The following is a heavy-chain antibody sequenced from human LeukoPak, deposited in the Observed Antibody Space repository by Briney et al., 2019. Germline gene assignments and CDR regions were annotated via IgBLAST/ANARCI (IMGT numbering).Heavy chain of an antibody. Sequence: KAGGSLRLSCAASGFTFSSYSMNWVRQAPGKGLEWVSSISSSSSYIYYADSVKGRFTISRDNAKNSLYLQMNSLRAEDTAVYYCARDIQLWSCFDYWGQGTLVTVSS. CDR2: ISSSSSYI. V-gene: IGHV3-21*01. D-gene: IGHD5-18*01. J-gene: IGHJ4*02. CDR3: ARDIQLWSCFDY. CDR1: GFTFSSYS.